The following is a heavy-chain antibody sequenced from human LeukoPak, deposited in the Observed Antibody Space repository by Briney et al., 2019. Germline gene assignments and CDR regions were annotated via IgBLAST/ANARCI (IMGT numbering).Heavy chain of an antibody. CDR3: ARAAYSGSYHSDY. Sequence: SETLSLTCTVSGGSISSSTYYWGWIRQPPGKGLEWIGSIFYSGNTYYNPSLKSRVTISVDTSKSQFSLKLSSVTAADTAVYYCARAAYSGSYHSDYWGQGTLVTVSS. CDR2: IFYSGNT. V-gene: IGHV4-39*01. J-gene: IGHJ4*02. D-gene: IGHD1-26*01. CDR1: GGSISSSTYY.